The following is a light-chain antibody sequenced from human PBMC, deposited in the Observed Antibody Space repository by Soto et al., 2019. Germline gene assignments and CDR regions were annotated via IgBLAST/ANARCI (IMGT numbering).Light chain of an antibody. CDR2: SNN. V-gene: IGLV1-44*01. J-gene: IGLJ3*02. CDR3: AAWDDSLNGV. CDR1: SSNIGSNN. Sequence: QSVLTQPPSASGTPGQRVTISCSGSSSNIGSNNVNWYQQLPGTAPKLLMFSNNQRPSGVPDRFSGSRSGTSASLAISGLQSEDEADYYCAAWDDSLNGVFGGGTKLTVL.